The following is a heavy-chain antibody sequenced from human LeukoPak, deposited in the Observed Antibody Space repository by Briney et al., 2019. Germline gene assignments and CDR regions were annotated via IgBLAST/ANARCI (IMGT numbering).Heavy chain of an antibody. J-gene: IGHJ4*02. CDR3: AKGRGVVVTYYFDY. CDR1: GFTFSSYA. Sequence: GGSLRLSCAASGFTFSSYAMHWVRQAPGKGLEWVAVISYDGSNKYYADSVKGRFTISRDNSKNTLYLQMNSLRAEDTALYYCAKGRGVVVTYYFDYWGQGTLVTVSS. D-gene: IGHD3-22*01. V-gene: IGHV3-30-3*01. CDR2: ISYDGSNK.